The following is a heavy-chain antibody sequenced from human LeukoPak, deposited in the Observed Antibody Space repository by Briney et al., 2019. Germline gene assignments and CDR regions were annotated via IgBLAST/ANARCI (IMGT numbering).Heavy chain of an antibody. J-gene: IGHJ3*02. Sequence: GRSLRLSCAASGFTFSSYAMHWVRQAPGKGLEWVAVISYDGSNKYYADSVKGRFTISRDNSKNTLYLQMNSLRAEDTAVYYCARDIERSIGAFDIWGQGTMVTVSS. CDR1: GFTFSSYA. CDR2: ISYDGSNK. V-gene: IGHV3-30-3*01. D-gene: IGHD3-16*02. CDR3: ARDIERSIGAFDI.